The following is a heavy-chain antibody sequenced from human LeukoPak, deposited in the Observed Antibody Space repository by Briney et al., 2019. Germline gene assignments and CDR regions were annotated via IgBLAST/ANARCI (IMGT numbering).Heavy chain of an antibody. D-gene: IGHD2-2*01. V-gene: IGHV4-4*02. CDR1: GGSISSSNW. CDR2: IYHSGST. Sequence: SDTLSLTCAVCGGSISSSNWWSWVRRPPGKGLEWIGEIYHSGSTNYNPSLKSRVTISVDKSKNQSSLKLSSVTAADTAVYYCAKGVVPAARSWFDPWGQGTLVTVSS. J-gene: IGHJ5*02. CDR3: AKGVVPAARSWFDP.